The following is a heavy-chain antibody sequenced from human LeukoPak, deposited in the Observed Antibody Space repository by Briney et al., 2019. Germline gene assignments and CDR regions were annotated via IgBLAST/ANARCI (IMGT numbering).Heavy chain of an antibody. V-gene: IGHV4-34*01. CDR1: GRSFSGYY. Sequence: PSETLSLTCAVYGRSFSGYYWSWIRQPPGKGLEWIGEINHSGSTNYNPSLKSRVTISVDTSKNQFSLKLSSVTAADTAVYYCARADYVWGSYRYFDYWGQGTLVTVSS. CDR2: INHSGST. D-gene: IGHD3-16*02. J-gene: IGHJ4*02. CDR3: ARADYVWGSYRYFDY.